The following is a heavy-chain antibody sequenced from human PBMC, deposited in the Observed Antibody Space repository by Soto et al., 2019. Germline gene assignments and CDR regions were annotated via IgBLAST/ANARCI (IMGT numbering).Heavy chain of an antibody. CDR3: AKDHGMDV. CDR2: ISGSGGST. CDR1: GFTSSDYA. V-gene: IGHV3-23*01. J-gene: IGHJ6*02. Sequence: GGSLRLSCVASGFTSSDYAMAWVRQSPGKGLEWVSSISGSGGSTYYADSVKGRFTISRDNSKNTVFLQMNSLRAEDTAVYYCAKDHGMDVWGQGATVTVSS.